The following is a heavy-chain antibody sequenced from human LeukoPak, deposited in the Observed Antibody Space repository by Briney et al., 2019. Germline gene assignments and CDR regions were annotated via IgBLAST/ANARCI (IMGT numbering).Heavy chain of an antibody. D-gene: IGHD3-16*02. J-gene: IGHJ3*02. CDR1: GGSVSSYY. CDR3: ARDLGDYVWGSYRYEAFDT. Sequence: SETLSLTCTVSGGSVSSYYWSWIRQPPGKGLEWIGYIYYSGSTNYNPSLKSRVTISVDTSKNQFSLKLSSVTAADTAVYYCARDLGDYVWGSYRYEAFDTWGQGTMVTVSS. CDR2: IYYSGST. V-gene: IGHV4-59*02.